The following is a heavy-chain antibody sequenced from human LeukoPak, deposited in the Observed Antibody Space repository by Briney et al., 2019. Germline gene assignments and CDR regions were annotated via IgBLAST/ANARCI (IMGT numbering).Heavy chain of an antibody. CDR1: GFTFSSYS. D-gene: IGHD1-26*01. V-gene: IGHV3-21*01. CDR2: ISSSSSYI. Sequence: GGSLGLSCAASGFTFSSYSMNWVRQAPGKGLEWVSSISSSSSYIYYADSVKGRFTISRDNAKNSLYLQMNSLRAEDTAVYYCARGGEWELVNDAFDIWGQGTMVTVSS. J-gene: IGHJ3*02. CDR3: ARGGEWELVNDAFDI.